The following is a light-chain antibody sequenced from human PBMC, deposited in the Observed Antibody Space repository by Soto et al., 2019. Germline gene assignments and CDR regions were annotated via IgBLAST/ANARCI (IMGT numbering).Light chain of an antibody. CDR3: QQYYSTPPT. CDR2: WAS. J-gene: IGKJ1*01. CDR1: QSVLYSSNNRNY. Sequence: DIVMTQSPDSLAVSLGERATINCKSSQSVLYSSNNRNYLAWYQQKPGQPPKLLIYWASTRESGVPDRFSGSGSETDFTLTISSPQAEDVAVYYCQQYYSTPPTFGQGTKVEIK. V-gene: IGKV4-1*01.